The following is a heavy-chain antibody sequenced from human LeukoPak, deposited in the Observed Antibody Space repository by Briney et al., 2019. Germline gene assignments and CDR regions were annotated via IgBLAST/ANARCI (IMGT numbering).Heavy chain of an antibody. CDR2: FDPEDGET. Sequence: GASVKVSCKVSGYTLTELSMHWVRQAPGKGLEWMGGFDPEDGETIYAQKFQGRVTITADESTSTAYMELSSLRSEDTAVYYCASHDYGDYSYFDYWGQGTLVTVSS. J-gene: IGHJ4*02. V-gene: IGHV1-24*01. D-gene: IGHD4-17*01. CDR3: ASHDYGDYSYFDY. CDR1: GYTLTELS.